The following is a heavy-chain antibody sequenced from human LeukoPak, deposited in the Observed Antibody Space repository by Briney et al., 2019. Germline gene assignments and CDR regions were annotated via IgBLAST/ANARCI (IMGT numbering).Heavy chain of an antibody. CDR2: INHSGST. CDR3: ARSVGGSSWYRAVGH. D-gene: IGHD6-13*01. V-gene: IGHV4-34*01. Sequence: SETLSLTCAVYGGSFSGYYWSWIRQPPGKGLEWIGEINHSGSTNYNPSLKSRVTISVDTSKNQFSLKLSSVTAADTAVYYCARSVGGSSWYRAVGHWGQGTLVTVSS. CDR1: GGSFSGYY. J-gene: IGHJ5*02.